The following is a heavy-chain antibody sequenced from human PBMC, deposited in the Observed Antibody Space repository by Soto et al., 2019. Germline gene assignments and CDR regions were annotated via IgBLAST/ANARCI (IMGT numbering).Heavy chain of an antibody. Sequence: QVQLVESGGGVVQPGRSLRLSCAASGFTFSSYAMHWVRQAPGKGLEWVAVISYDGSNKYYADYVKGRFTISRDNSKNTLYLQMNSLRAEDTAVYYCARSSGYYRGYFQHWGQGTLVTVSS. CDR3: ARSSGYYRGYFQH. D-gene: IGHD3-22*01. CDR1: GFTFSSYA. V-gene: IGHV3-30-3*01. CDR2: ISYDGSNK. J-gene: IGHJ1*01.